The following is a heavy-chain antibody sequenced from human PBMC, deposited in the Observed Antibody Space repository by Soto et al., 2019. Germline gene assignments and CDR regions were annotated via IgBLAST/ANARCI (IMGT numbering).Heavy chain of an antibody. J-gene: IGHJ3*02. CDR2: ISSSSSTI. Sequence: EVQLVESGGGLVQPGGSLRLSCAASGFTFSSYSMNWVRQAPGKGLEWVSYISSSSSTIYYADSVKGRFTISRDNAKNSLDLQMNSLRAEDTAVYYCARDKSSSWYLGAFDIWGQGTMVTVSS. V-gene: IGHV3-48*01. D-gene: IGHD6-13*01. CDR3: ARDKSSSWYLGAFDI. CDR1: GFTFSSYS.